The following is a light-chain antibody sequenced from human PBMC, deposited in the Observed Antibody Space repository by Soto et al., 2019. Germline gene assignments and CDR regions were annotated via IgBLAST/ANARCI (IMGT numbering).Light chain of an antibody. J-gene: IGLJ1*01. CDR3: SSYTTSNTSHNYV. Sequence: QSALTQPASVSGSPGQSITISCTGTSSDVGGYDYVSWYQQHPGKAPKLSIYEVTIRPSGISYRLSGSKYGNTASLTISGLQAEDEAEYYCSSYTTSNTSHNYVFGTGTKLTVL. V-gene: IGLV2-14*01. CDR2: EVT. CDR1: SSDVGGYDY.